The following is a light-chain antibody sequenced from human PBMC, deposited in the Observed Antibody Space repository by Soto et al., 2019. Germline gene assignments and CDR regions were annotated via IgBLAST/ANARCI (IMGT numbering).Light chain of an antibody. CDR3: QSYDSSLSAWV. Sequence: QPVLTQPPSVSGAPGQRVTISCTGSSSYIGAGYDVHWYQQLPGTAPKLLIYGNDNRPSGVPDRFSGSKSGTSASLAITGLQAEDEADYYCQSYDSSLSAWVFGGGTKVTVL. CDR1: SSYIGAGYD. V-gene: IGLV1-40*01. CDR2: GND. J-gene: IGLJ3*02.